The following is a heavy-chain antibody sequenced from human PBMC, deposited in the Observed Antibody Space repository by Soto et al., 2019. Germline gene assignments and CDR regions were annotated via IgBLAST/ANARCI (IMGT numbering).Heavy chain of an antibody. Sequence: SVKVSCKASGGSFSSYAISWVRQAPGQGLEWMGGIIPIFGTPNNAQKFQGRVTITADESTSTAYMELSSLRSDDTAVYYCAKKAGRGSPLAHAFDTWGQGRMVTVSS. J-gene: IGHJ3*02. CDR1: GGSFSSYA. D-gene: IGHD1-26*01. CDR2: IIPIFGTP. V-gene: IGHV1-69*13. CDR3: AKKAGRGSPLAHAFDT.